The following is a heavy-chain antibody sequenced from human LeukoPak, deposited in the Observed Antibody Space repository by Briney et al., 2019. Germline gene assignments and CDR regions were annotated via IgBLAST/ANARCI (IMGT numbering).Heavy chain of an antibody. CDR2: INPNSGGT. J-gene: IGHJ6*02. V-gene: IGHV1-2*02. Sequence: ASVKVSCKASGYTFTGSYMHWVRQAPGQGLEWMGWINPNSGGTNYAQKFQGRVTMTRDTSINTAYMELSRLRSDDTAMYYCARDQLVEYYDSSGYYRSYYYYGMDVWGQGTTVTVSS. CDR1: GYTFTGSY. D-gene: IGHD3-22*01. CDR3: ARDQLVEYYDSSGYYRSYYYYGMDV.